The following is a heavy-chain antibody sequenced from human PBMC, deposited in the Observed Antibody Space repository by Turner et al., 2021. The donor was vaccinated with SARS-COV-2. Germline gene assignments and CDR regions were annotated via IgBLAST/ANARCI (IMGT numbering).Heavy chain of an antibody. CDR3: ARDLVATTQLFDY. CDR1: GFTFSSYA. CDR2: ISYDVSNK. D-gene: IGHD5-12*01. Sequence: QGQLVESGGGVVQPGRSLRLSCAASGFTFSSYAMHWVRQAPGKGLEWVAVISYDVSNKYYADSVKGRITISRDNSKNTPYLQMNSLSAEDTAVYYCARDLVATTQLFDYWGQGTLVTVSS. V-gene: IGHV3-30-3*01. J-gene: IGHJ4*02.